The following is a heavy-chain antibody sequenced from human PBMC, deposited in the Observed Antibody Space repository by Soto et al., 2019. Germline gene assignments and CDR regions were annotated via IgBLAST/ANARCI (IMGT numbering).Heavy chain of an antibody. CDR3: ARKGSSAAAGYYFDY. V-gene: IGHV3-33*01. Sequence: QVQLVESGGGVVQPGRSLRLSCAASGFTFSSYGMHWVRQAPGKGLEWVAVIWYDGSNKYYADSVKGRFTISRDNYENTLYLQMNSLRAEDTAVYYCARKGSSAAAGYYFDYWGQGTLVTVSS. CDR1: GFTFSSYG. D-gene: IGHD6-13*01. J-gene: IGHJ4*02. CDR2: IWYDGSNK.